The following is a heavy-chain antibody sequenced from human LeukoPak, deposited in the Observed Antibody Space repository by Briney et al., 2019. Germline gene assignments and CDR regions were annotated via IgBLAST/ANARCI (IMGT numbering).Heavy chain of an antibody. CDR1: GFTFNTYA. CDR2: ISSSGGNT. J-gene: IGHJ4*01. V-gene: IGHV3-64*01. Sequence: GGSLRLSCAASGFTFNTYAMHWVRQAPGKGLEFVSSISSSGGNTYYANSVKGRFTISRDDSKNTLYLQMGSLRPEDMAVYYCARASGRGLYYFDYWGHGTLVTVYS. CDR3: ARASGRGLYYFDY. D-gene: IGHD2-15*01.